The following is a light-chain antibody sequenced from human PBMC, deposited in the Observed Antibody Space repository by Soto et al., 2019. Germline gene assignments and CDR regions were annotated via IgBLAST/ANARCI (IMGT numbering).Light chain of an antibody. J-gene: IGLJ7*01. CDR3: SSYSSSSPYAV. CDR1: SSDMGGYNF. CDR2: GVS. Sequence: QSALTQPASVSGSPGQSITISCTGTSSDMGGYNFVSWYQQHPGEAPKLLIHGVSNRPSGVSHRFSGSKSGNTASLTISGLQSEDEADYYCSSYSSSSPYAVFGGGTQLTGL. V-gene: IGLV2-14*03.